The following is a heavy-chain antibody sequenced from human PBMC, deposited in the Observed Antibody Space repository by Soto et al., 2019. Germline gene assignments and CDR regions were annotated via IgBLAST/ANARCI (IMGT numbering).Heavy chain of an antibody. V-gene: IGHV1-18*01. Sequence: ASVKVSCKASGYTFTSYGIGWVRQAPGQVLEWMGWISAYNGNTNYAQKLQGRVTMTTDTSTSTAYMELRSLRSDDTAVYYCGRVVVSGSYPGWHYGMDVWGQGTTVTVSS. CDR2: ISAYNGNT. D-gene: IGHD1-26*01. CDR1: GYTFTSYG. CDR3: GRVVVSGSYPGWHYGMDV. J-gene: IGHJ6*02.